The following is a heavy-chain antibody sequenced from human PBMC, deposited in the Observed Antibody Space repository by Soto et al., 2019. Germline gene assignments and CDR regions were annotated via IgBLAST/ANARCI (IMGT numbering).Heavy chain of an antibody. CDR1: GYTFTGYY. J-gene: IGHJ3*01. Sequence: ASVEVSCKASGYTFTGYYMHWVRQAPGQGLEWMGWINANSGGTNYAQKFQGWVTMTRDTSISTAYTELSRLRSDDTAVYYCARWVGASLDAFDVWGQGTRVTGS. CDR3: ARWVGASLDAFDV. D-gene: IGHD1-26*01. CDR2: INANSGGT. V-gene: IGHV1-2*04.